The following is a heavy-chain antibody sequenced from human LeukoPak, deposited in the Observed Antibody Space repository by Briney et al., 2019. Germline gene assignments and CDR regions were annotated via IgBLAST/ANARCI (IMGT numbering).Heavy chain of an antibody. Sequence: GESLKISCKGSGYRFSSYWIGWVRQMPGKGLEWMGISYPGDSYPGDSDTRYSPSFQGQVTISADKSISTAYLQWSSLKASDTAMYYCAGIATGYCGGDCYWSYWGQGTLVTVSS. CDR2: SYPGDSYPGDSDT. D-gene: IGHD2-21*02. J-gene: IGHJ4*02. CDR1: GYRFSSYW. V-gene: IGHV5-51*01. CDR3: AGIATGYCGGDCYWSY.